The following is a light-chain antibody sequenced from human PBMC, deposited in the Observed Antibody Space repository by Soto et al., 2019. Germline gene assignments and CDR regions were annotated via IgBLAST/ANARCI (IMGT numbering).Light chain of an antibody. V-gene: IGLV2-8*01. CDR3: TSYGGSNNFYA. J-gene: IGLJ1*01. CDR2: EVS. CDR1: SSDVGGSNY. Sequence: QSVLAQPPSASGSPGQSVTISCTGTSSDVGGSNYVSWYQHRPGKAPKLMIYEVSKRPSGVPDRFSGSKSGNTASLTVSGLQAEDEADYYCTSYGGSNNFYAFGTGTKVTVL.